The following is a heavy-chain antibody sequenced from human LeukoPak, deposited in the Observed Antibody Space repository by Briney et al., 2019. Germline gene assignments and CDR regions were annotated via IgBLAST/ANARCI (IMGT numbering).Heavy chain of an antibody. Sequence: GGSLRLPCAASGFTFSSYAMSWVRQAPGKGLEWVSVISGSGGSTYYADSVKGRFTISRDNSKNTLYLQMNSLRAEDTAVYYCAKDVLRYFDWTNDYWGQGTLVTVSS. CDR2: ISGSGGST. D-gene: IGHD3-9*01. J-gene: IGHJ4*02. CDR1: GFTFSSYA. V-gene: IGHV3-23*01. CDR3: AKDVLRYFDWTNDY.